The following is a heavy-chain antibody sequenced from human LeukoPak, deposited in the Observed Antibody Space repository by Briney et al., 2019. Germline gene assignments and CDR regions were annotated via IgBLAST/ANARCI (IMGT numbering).Heavy chain of an antibody. Sequence: ASVKVSCKASGYTFSSYYMHWVRQAPGQGLEWMGVINPSGGSTNYAQKFQDRVTMTRDTSTSTVYMELSSLRSEDTAVYYCARDSGGLRYFDYWGQGTLVTVSS. CDR3: ARDSGGLRYFDY. CDR2: INPSGGST. D-gene: IGHD3-9*01. V-gene: IGHV1-46*01. CDR1: GYTFSSYY. J-gene: IGHJ4*02.